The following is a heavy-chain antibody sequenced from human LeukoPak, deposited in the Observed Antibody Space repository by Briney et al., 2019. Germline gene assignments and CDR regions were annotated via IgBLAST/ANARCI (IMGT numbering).Heavy chain of an antibody. CDR1: GFTFSSYA. J-gene: IGHJ5*02. CDR2: ISGSGGST. V-gene: IGHV3-23*01. CDR3: AKDLSSSWQATFDP. Sequence: PGASLRLSCAASGFTFSSYAMSWVRQAPGKGLEWVSAISGSGGSTYYADSVKGRFTIPRDNSKNTLYLQMNSLRAEDTAVYYCAKDLSSSWQATFDPWGQGTLVTVSS. D-gene: IGHD6-13*01.